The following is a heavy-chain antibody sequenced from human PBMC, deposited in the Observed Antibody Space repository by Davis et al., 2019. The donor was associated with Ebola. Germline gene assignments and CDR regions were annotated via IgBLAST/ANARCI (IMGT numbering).Heavy chain of an antibody. V-gene: IGHV1-2*06. CDR2: LNPNTGDT. J-gene: IGHJ4*02. D-gene: IGHD6-13*01. CDR3: TRGLSKQQFDY. Sequence: ASVKVSCKASGYTFTGYYIQWVRQAPGQGLEWMGRLNPNTGDTNYAQKFQGRVTMTRDTSISTAYMELSSLRSDDTAVYYCTRGLSKQQFDYWGPGTLVTVSS. CDR1: GYTFTGYY.